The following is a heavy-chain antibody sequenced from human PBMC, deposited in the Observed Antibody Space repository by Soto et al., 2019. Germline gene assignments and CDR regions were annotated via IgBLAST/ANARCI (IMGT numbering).Heavy chain of an antibody. D-gene: IGHD2-15*01. J-gene: IGHJ4*02. CDR3: ARGLTITGSVSHRGYFDY. CDR1: GGSISSYY. Sequence: PSETLSLTCTVSGGSISSYYWSWIRQPPGKGLEWIGYIYYSGNTNYNPSLKSRVTISVDTSKNQFSVKLSSVTAADTAVYYCARGLTITGSVSHRGYFDYWGQGTLVTVSS. CDR2: IYYSGNT. V-gene: IGHV4-59*01.